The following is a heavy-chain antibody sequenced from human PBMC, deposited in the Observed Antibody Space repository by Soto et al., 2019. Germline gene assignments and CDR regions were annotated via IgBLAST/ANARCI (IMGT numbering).Heavy chain of an antibody. J-gene: IGHJ6*02. CDR2: IRSKAYGGTT. CDR3: TRSDSLAAYYDFWSGYLIIGMDV. CDR1: GFTFGDYA. V-gene: IGHV3-49*04. D-gene: IGHD3-3*01. Sequence: GGSLRLSCTASGFTFGDYAMSWVRQAPGKGLEWVGFIRSKAYGGTTEYAASVKGRFTISRDDSKSIAYLQMNSLKTEDTAVYYCTRSDSLAAYYDFWSGYLIIGMDVWGQGTTVTVSS.